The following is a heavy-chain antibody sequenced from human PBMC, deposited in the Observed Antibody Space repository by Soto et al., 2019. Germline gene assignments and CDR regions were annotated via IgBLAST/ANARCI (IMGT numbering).Heavy chain of an antibody. Sequence: GGSLRLSCAASGFTFSTYAMSWVRQAPGKGLEWVSSISGSGATTYHADSVRRRFTISRDNSKNTLYLQMNSLRAEDTAVYYCAKNIHSSSGFDYWGQGTPVTVSS. CDR3: AKNIHSSSGFDY. CDR2: ISGSGATT. D-gene: IGHD6-6*01. V-gene: IGHV3-23*01. J-gene: IGHJ4*02. CDR1: GFTFSTYA.